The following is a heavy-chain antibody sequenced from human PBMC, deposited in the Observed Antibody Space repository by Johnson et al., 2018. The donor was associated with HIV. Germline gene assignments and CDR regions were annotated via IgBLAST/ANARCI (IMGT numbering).Heavy chain of an antibody. V-gene: IGHV3-20*04. CDR1: GFTFSSFT. J-gene: IGHJ3*02. CDR2: ISWNGGSR. CDR3: ARVSTMIVVARNDAFDI. D-gene: IGHD3-22*01. Sequence: VQLVESGGGVVRPGRSLRLSCAASGFTFSSFTMHWVRQAPGKGLEWVSGISWNGGSRDYADSVKGRFTISRDNGKNSLYLQMNSLRAEDTALYYCARVSTMIVVARNDAFDIWGQGTMVTVSS.